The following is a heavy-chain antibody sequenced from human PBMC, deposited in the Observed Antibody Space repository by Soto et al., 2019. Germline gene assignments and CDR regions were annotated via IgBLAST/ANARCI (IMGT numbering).Heavy chain of an antibody. V-gene: IGHV3-23*01. CDR2: ISGSGGST. J-gene: IGHJ6*02. CDR3: AKFRSQGYSSGWYNYYYGMDV. CDR1: GFTFSSYA. Sequence: GGSLRLSCAASGFTFSSYAMSWVRQAPGKGLEWVSAISGSGGSTYYADSVKGRFTISRDNSKNTLYLQMNSLRAEETAVYYCAKFRSQGYSSGWYNYYYGMDVWGQGTTVTVSS. D-gene: IGHD6-19*01.